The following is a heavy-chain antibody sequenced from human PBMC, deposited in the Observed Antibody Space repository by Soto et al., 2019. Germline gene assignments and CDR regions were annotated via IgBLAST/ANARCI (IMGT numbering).Heavy chain of an antibody. CDR1: GFTFEDYA. J-gene: IGHJ6*02. D-gene: IGHD3-3*01. CDR2: ISWNSGSI. V-gene: IGHV3-9*01. Sequence: GGSLRLSCAASGFTFEDYAMHWVRQAPGKGLEWVSGISWNSGSIGYADSVKGRFTHSRDNAKNSLYLQMNSLRAEDTALYYCAKDISGKRNPGLRGGLWSGYTYYYYGMDVWGQGTTVTVSS. CDR3: AKDISGKRNPGLRGGLWSGYTYYYYGMDV.